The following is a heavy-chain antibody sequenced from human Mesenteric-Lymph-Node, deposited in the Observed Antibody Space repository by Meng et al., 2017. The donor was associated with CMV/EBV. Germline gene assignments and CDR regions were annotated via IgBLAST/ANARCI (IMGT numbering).Heavy chain of an antibody. J-gene: IGHJ4*02. V-gene: IGHV3-74*01. CDR2: INSDGSST. CDR3: ARDAFGFDY. CDR1: GFSVTSNY. D-gene: IGHD3-16*01. Sequence: GESLKISCAASGFSVTSNYMHWIRQAPGKGLVWVSRINSDGSSTTYADSVKGRFTISRDNAKNTLYLQMNSLRAEDTAVYYCARDAFGFDYWGQGTLVTVSS.